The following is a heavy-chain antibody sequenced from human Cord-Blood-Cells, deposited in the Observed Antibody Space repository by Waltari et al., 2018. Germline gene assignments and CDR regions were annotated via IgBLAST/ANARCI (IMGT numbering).Heavy chain of an antibody. CDR1: GYTFTGYY. D-gene: IGHD1-26*01. CDR3: ARDQGGSYYWFDP. J-gene: IGHJ5*02. Sequence: QVQLVQSGAEVKKPGASVKVSCKASGYTFTGYYMHWVRQAPGQGLGWMGWINPNRGDTNYAQKFQGRVTITRDTSISTAYMELGRLRSDDTAVYYCARDQGGSYYWFDPWGQGTLVTVSS. CDR2: INPNRGDT. V-gene: IGHV1-2*02.